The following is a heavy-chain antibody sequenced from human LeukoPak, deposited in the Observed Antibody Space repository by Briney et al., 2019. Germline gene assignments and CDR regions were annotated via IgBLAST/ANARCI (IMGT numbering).Heavy chain of an antibody. D-gene: IGHD4-17*01. J-gene: IGHJ4*02. V-gene: IGHV3-74*01. CDR2: INSDESST. CDR1: GFTFSSYW. CDR3: ASAQTTVTTSY. Sequence: GGSLRLSCAASGFTFSSYWMHWVRQAPGKGLVWVSRINSDESSTSYADSVKGRFTISRDNAKNTLYLQMNSLRAEDTAVYYCASAQTTVTTSYWGQGTLVTVSS.